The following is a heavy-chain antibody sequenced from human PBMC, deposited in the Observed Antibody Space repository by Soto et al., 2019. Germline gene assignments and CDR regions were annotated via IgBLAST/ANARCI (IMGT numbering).Heavy chain of an antibody. Sequence: QVQLVESGGGVVQPGRSLRLSCAASGFTFSSYAMHWVRQAPGKGLEWEAVISYDGRNKYYADSVKGRFTISRDNSKNTLYLQMNSLRAEDTAVYYCARIRTCDYWGQGTLVTVSS. V-gene: IGHV3-30*04. CDR3: ARIRTCDY. J-gene: IGHJ4*02. D-gene: IGHD4-17*01. CDR2: ISYDGRNK. CDR1: GFTFSSYA.